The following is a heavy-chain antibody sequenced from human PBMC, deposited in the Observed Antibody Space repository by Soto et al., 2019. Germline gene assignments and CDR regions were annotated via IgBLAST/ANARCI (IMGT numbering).Heavy chain of an antibody. V-gene: IGHV4-30-4*01. Sequence: QVQLQESGPGVVKPSQTLSLTCTVSGGSISSGDYYWSWIRQPPGKGLEWIGYIYYSGSTYYNPSLKSRVTISVDTSKNQFSLKLSSVTAADTAVYYCARDRIVYYYDSSGYLDWGQGTLVTVSS. J-gene: IGHJ4*02. D-gene: IGHD3-22*01. CDR2: IYYSGST. CDR1: GGSISSGDYY. CDR3: ARDRIVYYYDSSGYLD.